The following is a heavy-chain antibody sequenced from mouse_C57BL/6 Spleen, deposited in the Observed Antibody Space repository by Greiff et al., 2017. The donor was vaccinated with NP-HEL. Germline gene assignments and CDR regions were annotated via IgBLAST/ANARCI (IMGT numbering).Heavy chain of an antibody. V-gene: IGHV2-9-1*01. CDR3: ASYYYGSSYVEYAMDY. CDR1: GFSLTSYA. D-gene: IGHD1-1*01. Sequence: VKLVESGPGLVAPSQSLSITCTVSGFSLTSYAISWVRQPPGKGLEWLGVIWTGGGTNYNSALKSRLSISKDNSKSQVFLKMNSLQTDDTARYYCASYYYGSSYVEYAMDYWGQGTSVTVSS. J-gene: IGHJ4*01. CDR2: IWTGGGT.